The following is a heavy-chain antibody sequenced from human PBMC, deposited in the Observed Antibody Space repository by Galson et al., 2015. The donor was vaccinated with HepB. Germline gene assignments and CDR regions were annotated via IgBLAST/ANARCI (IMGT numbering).Heavy chain of an antibody. Sequence: SVKVSCKASGGTFNNYAISRVRQAPGQGPEWMGGIIPIFRTAHYAQRFQGRVTITADESTNTAYMELSSLRSEDTAIYYCARAEGQYTNSYYYYMNVWGEGTTVTVSS. CDR3: ARAEGQYTNSYYYYMNV. CDR2: IIPIFRTA. J-gene: IGHJ6*03. CDR1: GGTFNNYA. V-gene: IGHV1-69*13. D-gene: IGHD2-2*02.